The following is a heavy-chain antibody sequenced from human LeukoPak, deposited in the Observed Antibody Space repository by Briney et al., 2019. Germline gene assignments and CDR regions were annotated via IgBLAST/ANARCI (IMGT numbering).Heavy chain of an antibody. CDR2: INPSGGST. Sequence: ASVTVSCTASGYTFTSYYMHWVRQAPGQGLEWMGIINPSGGSTSYAQKFQGRVTMTRDTSTSTVYMELSSLRSEDTAVYYCARNYYDSSGYYYSLTPDAFDIWGQGTMVTVSS. CDR1: GYTFTSYY. V-gene: IGHV1-46*01. D-gene: IGHD3-22*01. CDR3: ARNYYDSSGYYYSLTPDAFDI. J-gene: IGHJ3*02.